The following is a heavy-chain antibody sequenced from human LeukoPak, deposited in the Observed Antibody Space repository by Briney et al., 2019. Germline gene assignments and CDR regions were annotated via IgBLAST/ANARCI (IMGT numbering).Heavy chain of an antibody. Sequence: GESLKISRKGSGYSFPNYWIGWVRQMPGKGLEWMATIYPGDSDTRYSPSFQGQVTISADKSISTAYLQWSSLKASDTAMYYCARGDSIALDYWGQGTLVAVSS. CDR2: IYPGDSDT. CDR1: GYSFPNYW. D-gene: IGHD4-11*01. CDR3: ARGDSIALDY. V-gene: IGHV5-51*01. J-gene: IGHJ4*02.